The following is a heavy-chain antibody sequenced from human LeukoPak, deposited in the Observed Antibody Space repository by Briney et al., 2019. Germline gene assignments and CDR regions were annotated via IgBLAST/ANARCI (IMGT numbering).Heavy chain of an antibody. Sequence: PSETLSLTCTVSGGSISSYYWSWIRQPPGKGLEWIGYIYYSGGTNYNPSLKSRVTISVDTSKNQFSLKLSSVTAADTAVYYCARYTGAFDIWGQGTMVTVSS. CDR1: GGSISSYY. CDR3: ARYTGAFDI. V-gene: IGHV4-59*01. J-gene: IGHJ3*02. CDR2: IYYSGGT. D-gene: IGHD1-1*01.